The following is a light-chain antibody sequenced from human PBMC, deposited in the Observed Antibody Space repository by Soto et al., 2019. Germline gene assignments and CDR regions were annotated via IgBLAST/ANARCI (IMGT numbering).Light chain of an antibody. V-gene: IGLV1-44*01. J-gene: IGLJ2*01. CDR3: AVWDDRLNGVV. CDR2: NNN. CDR1: SSNIGGNT. Sequence: QSVLTQPPSASGTPGQRVTISCPGSSSNIGGNTVSWYQQLPGTAPELLIYNNNQRPSGVPDRFSGSKSGTSASLAISGLQSEDEANYYCAVWDDRLNGVVFGGGTKLTVL.